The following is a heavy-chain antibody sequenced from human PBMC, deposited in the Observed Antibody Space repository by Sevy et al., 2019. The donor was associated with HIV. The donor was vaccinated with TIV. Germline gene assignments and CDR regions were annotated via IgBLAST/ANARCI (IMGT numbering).Heavy chain of an antibody. CDR2: IHHTGNT. J-gene: IGHJ3*01. V-gene: IGHV4-30-4*01. D-gene: IGHD3-16*01. CDR3: ARGGGGAGVRITSGGVMYGFDF. Sequence: SETLSLTCTVSGGSITTADYYWSWIRQTPGKGLEWIGYIHHTGNTYYNPSLKSRVGSISVDTSRNQFSLTLNSMTAAYTAVYDWARGGGGAGVRITSGGVMYGFDFWGQGRMVTVSS. CDR1: GGSITTADYY.